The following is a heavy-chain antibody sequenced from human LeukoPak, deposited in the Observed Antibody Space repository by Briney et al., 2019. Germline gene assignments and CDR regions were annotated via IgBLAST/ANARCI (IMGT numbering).Heavy chain of an antibody. D-gene: IGHD6-19*01. CDR3: ATSVAVAGSFDY. V-gene: IGHV1-2*06. J-gene: IGHJ4*02. Sequence: ASVKVSCKASDYTFTAYYIHWVRQAPGQGLEWMGRIDPHSGDTSYVQKFQGRVTMTRDTSISTAHMDLSGLISDDTAVYYCATSVAVAGSFDYWGQGTLVTVSS. CDR1: DYTFTAYY. CDR2: IDPHSGDT.